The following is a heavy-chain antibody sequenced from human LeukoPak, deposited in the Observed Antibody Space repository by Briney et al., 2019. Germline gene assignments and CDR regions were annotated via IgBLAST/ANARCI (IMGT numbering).Heavy chain of an antibody. Sequence: ASVKLSCKASGGTFSSYTISWVRQAPGQGLEWMGRIIPILGIANYAQKFQGRVTITADKSTSTAYMELSSLRSEDAAVYYCAREEDYYDSSGYYGAWFDPWGQGTLVTVSS. CDR2: IIPILGIA. D-gene: IGHD3-22*01. V-gene: IGHV1-69*04. CDR3: AREEDYYDSSGYYGAWFDP. CDR1: GGTFSSYT. J-gene: IGHJ5*02.